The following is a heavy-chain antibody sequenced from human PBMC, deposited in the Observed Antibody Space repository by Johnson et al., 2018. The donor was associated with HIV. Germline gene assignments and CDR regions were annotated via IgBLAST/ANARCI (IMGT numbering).Heavy chain of an antibody. D-gene: IGHD3-10*01. CDR1: GFIFSNAW. V-gene: IGHV3-66*01. Sequence: VQLVESGGGLVKREGSLRLSCAPSGFIFSNAWMSWVRQAPGKGLEWVSIIYSGSTYYANSVKGRFTISRDNSRNTLYLQMGRLRVEDMAVYYCARDVASVYGSGDHAFDIWGQGTMVTVSS. J-gene: IGHJ3*02. CDR2: IYSGST. CDR3: ARDVASVYGSGDHAFDI.